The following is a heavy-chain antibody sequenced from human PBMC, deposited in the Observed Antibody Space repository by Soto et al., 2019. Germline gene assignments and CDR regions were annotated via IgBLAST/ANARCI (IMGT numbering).Heavy chain of an antibody. CDR1: GHTSSSYA. Sequence: ASVKVSCKASGHTSSSYAMHWLRQAPGQRLEWMGWINAGNGNTKYSQKFQGRVTITRDTSASTAYMELSSLRSEDTAVYYCARGGPPIDYWGQGTLVTVSS. CDR3: ARGGPPIDY. CDR2: INAGNGNT. J-gene: IGHJ4*02. V-gene: IGHV1-3*01. D-gene: IGHD3-10*01.